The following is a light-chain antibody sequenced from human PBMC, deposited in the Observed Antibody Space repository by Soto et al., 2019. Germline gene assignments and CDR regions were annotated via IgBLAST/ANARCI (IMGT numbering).Light chain of an antibody. CDR1: SSNIGAGYD. CDR3: QSYDSSLSGYV. J-gene: IGLJ1*01. V-gene: IGLV1-40*01. CDR2: GNS. Sequence: QSVLTQPPSVSGAPGQRVPISCTGSSSNIGAGYDVHWYQQLPGTAPKLLLYGNSNRPSGVPDRFSGSKSGTSASLAITGLQAEDEADYCCQSYDSSLSGYVFGTGTKLTVL.